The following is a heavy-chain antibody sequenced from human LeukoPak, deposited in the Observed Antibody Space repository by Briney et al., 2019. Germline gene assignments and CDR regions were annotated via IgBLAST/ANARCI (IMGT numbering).Heavy chain of an antibody. V-gene: IGHV3-13*01. D-gene: IGHD3-9*01. CDR1: GFTFSSYD. CDR3: AREGYDILTGDYYYGMDV. Sequence: GGSLRLSCAASGFTFSSYDIHWVRQATGKGLEWVSAIGTAGDTYYPGSVKGRFTISRENAKNSLYLQMNSLRAGDTAVYYCAREGYDILTGDYYYGMDVWGQGTTVTVSS. CDR2: IGTAGDT. J-gene: IGHJ6*02.